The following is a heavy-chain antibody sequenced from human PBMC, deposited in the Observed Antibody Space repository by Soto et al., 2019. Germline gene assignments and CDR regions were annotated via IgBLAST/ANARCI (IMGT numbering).Heavy chain of an antibody. D-gene: IGHD6-13*01. CDR2: IGSRGGTI. V-gene: IGHV3-23*01. Sequence: EVQLLESGGGLVQPGGSLRLSCVASGISFTTYAMTWVRLAPGKGLEWVSGIGSRGGTIYYADSVKGRFTISRDISKNTVYLQMNSLRAEDTAVYYCAKMSTSSWYIDYFDFWGPGTLVTVSS. J-gene: IGHJ4*02. CDR1: GISFTTYA. CDR3: AKMSTSSWYIDYFDF.